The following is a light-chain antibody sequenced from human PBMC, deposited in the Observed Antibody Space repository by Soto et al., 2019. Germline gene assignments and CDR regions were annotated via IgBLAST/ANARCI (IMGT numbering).Light chain of an antibody. CDR1: NIGDKS. CDR3: NVWDSSSDHRGVV. Sequence: SYELTQPPSVSVTPGKTARITCGGNNIGDKSVHWYQQKPGQAPVLVIYYDIDRPSGIPERFSGSNSGNTATLTINSVEAGDEADYYCNVWDSSSDHRGVVFGGGTKVTVL. V-gene: IGLV3-21*04. CDR2: YDI. J-gene: IGLJ2*01.